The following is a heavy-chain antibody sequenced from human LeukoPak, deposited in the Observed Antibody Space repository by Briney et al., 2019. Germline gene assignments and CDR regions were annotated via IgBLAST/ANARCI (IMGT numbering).Heavy chain of an antibody. V-gene: IGHV3-21*01. J-gene: IGHJ6*02. CDR3: ARDTGSIVVVPAPRRGMDV. Sequence: PGGSLRLSCLTSGFTLSTNAMSWVRQAPGKGLEWVSSISSSSSYIYYADSVKGRFTISRDNAKNSLYLQMNSLRAEDTAVYYCARDTGSIVVVPAPRRGMDVWGQGTTVTVSS. D-gene: IGHD2-2*01. CDR1: GFTLSTNA. CDR2: ISSSSSYI.